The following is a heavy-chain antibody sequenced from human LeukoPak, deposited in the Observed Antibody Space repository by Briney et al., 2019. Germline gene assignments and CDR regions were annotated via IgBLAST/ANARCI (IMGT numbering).Heavy chain of an antibody. D-gene: IGHD3-22*01. V-gene: IGHV4-39*01. CDR1: GGSISSSSYY. Sequence: SETLSLTRTVSGGSISSSSYYWGWIRQPPGKGLEWIGSIYYSGSTYYNPSLKSRVTISVDTSKNQFSLKLSSVTAADTAVYYCASSITMIVVVITTGPYYFDYWGQGTLVTVSS. CDR2: IYYSGST. J-gene: IGHJ4*02. CDR3: ASSITMIVVVITTGPYYFDY.